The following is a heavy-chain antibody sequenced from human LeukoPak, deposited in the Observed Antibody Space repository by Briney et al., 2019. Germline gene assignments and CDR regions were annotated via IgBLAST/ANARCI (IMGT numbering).Heavy chain of an antibody. CDR2: INPSGGGT. V-gene: IGHV1-46*03. D-gene: IGHD6-19*01. CDR3: ARVKPSSSGHDY. Sequence: ASVKVSCKASGYSFTTYYMHWVRQAPGQGLEWMGIINPSGGGTNYAQKFQDRVTMTRDTSTSTVYMGLSSLRSEDTAVYYCARVKPSSSGHDYWGQGTLLTVSS. CDR1: GYSFTTYY. J-gene: IGHJ4*02.